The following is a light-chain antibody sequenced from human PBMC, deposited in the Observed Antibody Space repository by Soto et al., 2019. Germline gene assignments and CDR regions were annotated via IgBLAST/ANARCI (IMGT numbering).Light chain of an antibody. Sequence: QSVLTQPRSVSESPGQSVTISCTGTSSDVGGYIYVSWYQQYPGKAPKVMIYAVTKRPSGVPDRISGSKSGNTASLTISGLQAEDEADYYCCSYAGSYTHYVFGTGTRSPS. J-gene: IGLJ1*01. CDR1: SSDVGGYIY. CDR2: AVT. CDR3: CSYAGSYTHYV. V-gene: IGLV2-11*01.